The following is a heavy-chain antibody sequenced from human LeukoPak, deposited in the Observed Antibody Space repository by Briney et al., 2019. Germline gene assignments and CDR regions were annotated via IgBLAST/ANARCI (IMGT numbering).Heavy chain of an antibody. D-gene: IGHD3-22*01. J-gene: IGHJ4*02. CDR2: IYYIGST. CDR1: GGSVSSGDYY. Sequence: PSETLSLTCTVSGGSVSSGDYYWSWIRQPPGKGLEWLGYIYYIGSTDYNPSLKSRVTISVDTSRNQFSLKLSSVTAADTAVYYCARTRTFYYDSSGSTTSYYFDNWGQGTLVTVSS. CDR3: ARTRTFYYDSSGSTTSYYFDN. V-gene: IGHV4-30-4*01.